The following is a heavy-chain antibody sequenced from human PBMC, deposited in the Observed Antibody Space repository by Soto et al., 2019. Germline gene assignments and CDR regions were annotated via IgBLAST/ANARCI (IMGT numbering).Heavy chain of an antibody. J-gene: IGHJ4*02. CDR3: ARVVVPARSSWYRGLFAS. Sequence: ASVEVSCKASGYTFTSYAMHWVRQAPGQRLERMGWINAGNGNTKYSQKFQGRVTITRDTSASTAYMELSSLRSEDTAVYYCARVVVPARSSWYRGLFASWGQGTLVTVSS. CDR2: INAGNGNT. CDR1: GYTFTSYA. V-gene: IGHV1-3*01. D-gene: IGHD6-13*01.